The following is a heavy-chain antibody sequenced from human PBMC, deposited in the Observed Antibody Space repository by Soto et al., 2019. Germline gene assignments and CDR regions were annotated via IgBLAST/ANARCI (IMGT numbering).Heavy chain of an antibody. CDR3: AGTTSHYWYYMDV. D-gene: IGHD1-7*01. CDR2: TYYRSRWYN. Sequence: SQTLSLTCAISGDSVSSNSAAWNWIRQSPSRGLEWLGRTYYRSRWYNDYAVSVKSRITVNPDTSKNQFSLQLASMTPEDTAVYYCAGTTSHYWYYMDVWGKGTTVTVSS. V-gene: IGHV6-1*01. CDR1: GDSVSSNSAA. J-gene: IGHJ6*03.